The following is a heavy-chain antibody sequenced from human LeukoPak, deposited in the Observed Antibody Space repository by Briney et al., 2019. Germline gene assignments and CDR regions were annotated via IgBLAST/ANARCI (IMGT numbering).Heavy chain of an antibody. CDR2: INTNTGNP. J-gene: IGHJ2*01. Sequence: ASVKVSCKVSGYTFTSYAMNWVRQAPGQGLEWMGWINTNTGNPTYAQGFTGRFVFSLDTSVSTAYLQISSLKAEDTAVYYCAREVELSAAGAGWYFDLWGRGTLVTVSS. CDR3: AREVELSAAGAGWYFDL. D-gene: IGHD6-13*01. V-gene: IGHV7-4-1*02. CDR1: GYTFTSYA.